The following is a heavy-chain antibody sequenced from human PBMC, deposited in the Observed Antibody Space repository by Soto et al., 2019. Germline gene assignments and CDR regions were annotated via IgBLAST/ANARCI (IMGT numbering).Heavy chain of an antibody. D-gene: IGHD3-22*01. CDR2: IYYSGST. CDR1: GGSISSGGYY. Sequence: SETLSLTCTVSGGSISSGGYYWSWIRQHPEKGLECIGYIYYSGSTYYNPSLKNRVTISVNTSKNQFSLKLSSVTAADTAVYYGARVLTFYYDSGGYYGGPSDYGGGETRVPVSS. CDR3: ARVLTFYYDSGGYYGGPSDY. V-gene: IGHV4-31*03. J-gene: IGHJ4*02.